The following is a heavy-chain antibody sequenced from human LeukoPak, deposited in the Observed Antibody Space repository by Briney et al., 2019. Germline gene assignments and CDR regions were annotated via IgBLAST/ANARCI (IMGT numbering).Heavy chain of an antibody. CDR1: GFTFRSYW. CDR2: IESKTDGGTT. CDR3: TTYGSGRKFDY. Sequence: GGSLRLSCAASGFTFRSYWMTWVRQSPGKGLEWVGRIESKTDGGTTDYGAPVKGRFTISRDDSTNTLYLQMNSLKSEDTAVYYCTTYGSGRKFDYWGQGILVTVSS. D-gene: IGHD3-10*01. V-gene: IGHV3-15*04. J-gene: IGHJ4*02.